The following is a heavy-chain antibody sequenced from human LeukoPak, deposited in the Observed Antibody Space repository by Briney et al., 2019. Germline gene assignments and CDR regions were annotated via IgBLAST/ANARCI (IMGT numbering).Heavy chain of an antibody. V-gene: IGHV1-18*01. Sequence: ASVKVSCKASGYTFTSYGISWVRQAPGQGLEWMGWINAYNGNTNYAQKLQGRVTITTGTATSTAYMELRSLRSDDTAVYYCARLREGMIVVVFDYWGQGTLVTVSS. CDR3: ARLREGMIVVVFDY. CDR2: INAYNGNT. CDR1: GYTFTSYG. D-gene: IGHD3-22*01. J-gene: IGHJ4*02.